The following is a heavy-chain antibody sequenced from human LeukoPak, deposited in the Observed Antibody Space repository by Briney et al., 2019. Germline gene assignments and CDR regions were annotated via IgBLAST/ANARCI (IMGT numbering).Heavy chain of an antibody. CDR2: IYYSGTT. Sequence: SETLSLTCTVSGGSISSYYWSWIRQPPGKGLEWIGYIYYSGTTNYNPSLKSRVTISVDTSKNQFSLKLSSVTAADTAVYYCAREAPIFGVVITDYYYYGMDVWGQGTTVTVSS. V-gene: IGHV4-59*12. J-gene: IGHJ6*02. CDR3: AREAPIFGVVITDYYYYGMDV. CDR1: GGSISSYY. D-gene: IGHD3-3*01.